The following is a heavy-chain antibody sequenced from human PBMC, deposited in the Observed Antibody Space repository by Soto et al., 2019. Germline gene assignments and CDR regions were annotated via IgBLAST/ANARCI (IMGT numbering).Heavy chain of an antibody. J-gene: IGHJ4*02. CDR3: ARVQTYNYYDSSGPMGY. CDR1: EGTFSSYT. CDR2: IIPILGIA. D-gene: IGHD3-22*01. Sequence: QAQLVQSGAEVKKPGSSVKVSCKASEGTFSSYTISWVRQAPGQGLEWMGRIIPILGIANYAQKFQGRVTITADKYTSTAYMELSSLRSEDTAVYYCARVQTYNYYDSSGPMGYWGQGTLVTVSS. V-gene: IGHV1-69*02.